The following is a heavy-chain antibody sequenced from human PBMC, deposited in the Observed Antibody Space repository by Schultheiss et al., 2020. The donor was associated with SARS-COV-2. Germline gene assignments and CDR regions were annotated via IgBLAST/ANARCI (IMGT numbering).Heavy chain of an antibody. Sequence: SETLSLTCTVSGASVSSTSYYWGWIRQPPGKGLEWIGSIYYSGITYYNPSLKSRVTISVDTSKNQFSLKLSSVTAADTAVYYCARRLGWTHWFDPWGQGTRVTVSS. CDR2: IYYSGIT. D-gene: IGHD2-21*01. CDR1: GASVSSTSYY. J-gene: IGHJ5*02. CDR3: ARRLGWTHWFDP. V-gene: IGHV4-39*07.